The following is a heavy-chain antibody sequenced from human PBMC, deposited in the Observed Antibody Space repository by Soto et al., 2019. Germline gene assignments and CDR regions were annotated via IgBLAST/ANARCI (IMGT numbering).Heavy chain of an antibody. Sequence: SETLSLTCTVSGGSISSGGYYWSWIRQHPGKGLEWIGYIYYSGSTYYNPSLKSRVTISVDTSKNQFSLKLSSVTAADTAVYYCARVGHCSSTSCPDYWGQGTLVTVSS. CDR1: GGSISSGGYY. V-gene: IGHV4-31*03. J-gene: IGHJ4*02. D-gene: IGHD2-2*01. CDR2: IYYSGST. CDR3: ARVGHCSSTSCPDY.